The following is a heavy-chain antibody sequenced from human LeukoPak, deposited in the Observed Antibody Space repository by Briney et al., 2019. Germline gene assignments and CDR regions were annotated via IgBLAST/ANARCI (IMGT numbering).Heavy chain of an antibody. Sequence: GGSLRLSCAASGFTFTDAWLSWVRQAPGKGLEWVGRIKNGGTTDYAAPVEGRFTISRDDSKATLYLQMNSLKTEDTAMYYCTTVPHFYLGGQGTLVTVSS. CDR1: GFTFTDAW. CDR3: TTVPHFYL. J-gene: IGHJ4*02. V-gene: IGHV3-15*01. D-gene: IGHD2/OR15-2a*01. CDR2: IKNGGTT.